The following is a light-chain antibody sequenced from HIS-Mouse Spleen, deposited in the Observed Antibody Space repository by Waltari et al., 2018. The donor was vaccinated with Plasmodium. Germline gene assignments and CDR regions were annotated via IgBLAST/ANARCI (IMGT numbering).Light chain of an antibody. CDR3: QQYNNWSFT. Sequence: EIVMTQSPATLSVSPGDRATLSCRASQSVSSNLAWYQQKPGQAPRLLIYGASTRATSIPARFIGSGSGTEFTLTISSLQSEDFSVYYCQQYNNWSFTFGPGTKVDIK. J-gene: IGKJ3*01. CDR2: GAS. V-gene: IGKV3-15*01. CDR1: QSVSSN.